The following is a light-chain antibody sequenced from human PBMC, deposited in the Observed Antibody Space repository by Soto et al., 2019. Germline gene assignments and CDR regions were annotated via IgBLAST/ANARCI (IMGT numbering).Light chain of an antibody. J-gene: IGLJ7*01. CDR3: SSYRSSSTLCV. CDR1: SSDVGGYKY. CDR2: EVS. Sequence: QSVLTQPASVSGSPGQSITISCTGTSSDVGGYKYVSWYQQHPGKAPKLMIYEVSNRPSGVSNRFSGSKSGNTASLTISGLQAEDEADYYCSSYRSSSTLCVFGAGTQLTVL. V-gene: IGLV2-14*01.